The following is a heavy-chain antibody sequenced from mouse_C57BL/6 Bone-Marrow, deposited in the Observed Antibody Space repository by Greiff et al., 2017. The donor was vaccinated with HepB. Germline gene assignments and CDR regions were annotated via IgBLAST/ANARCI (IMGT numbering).Heavy chain of an antibody. CDR1: GYTFTEYT. D-gene: IGHD1-1*01. V-gene: IGHV1-62-2*01. Sequence: VQRVESGAELVKPGASVKLSCKASGYTFTEYTIHWVKQRSGQGLEWIGWFYPGSGSIKYNEKFKNKATLTVDKTSSTVYMERSRLTSEDSAVYFCARHASYYPHFDYWGQGTTLTVSS. CDR3: ARHASYYPHFDY. CDR2: FYPGSGSI. J-gene: IGHJ2*01.